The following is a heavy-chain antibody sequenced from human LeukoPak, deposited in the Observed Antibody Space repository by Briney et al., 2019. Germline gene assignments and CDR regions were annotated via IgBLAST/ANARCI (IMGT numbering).Heavy chain of an antibody. Sequence: GGSLRLSCAASGFTFSSYWMHWVRQAPGKGLVWVSRINSDGSSTSYADSVKGRFTISRDNAKNTLYLQMNSLRAEDTAVYYCAGDTDERVYGMDVWGQGTTVTVSS. J-gene: IGHJ6*02. V-gene: IGHV3-74*01. CDR3: AGDTDERVYGMDV. CDR1: GFTFSSYW. CDR2: INSDGSST.